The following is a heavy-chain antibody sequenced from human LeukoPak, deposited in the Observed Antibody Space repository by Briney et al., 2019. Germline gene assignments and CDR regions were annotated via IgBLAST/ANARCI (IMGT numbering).Heavy chain of an antibody. CDR1: GFTFSSYE. CDR3: AREGVLGAFDI. D-gene: IGHD3-16*01. Sequence: GGSLRLSCAASGFTFSSYEMNWVSQAPGKGVEWVSYISSSGSTIYYADSVKGRFTISRDNAKNSLYLQMNSLKTEDTAVYYCAREGVLGAFDIWGQGTMVTVSS. V-gene: IGHV3-48*03. J-gene: IGHJ3*02. CDR2: ISSSGSTI.